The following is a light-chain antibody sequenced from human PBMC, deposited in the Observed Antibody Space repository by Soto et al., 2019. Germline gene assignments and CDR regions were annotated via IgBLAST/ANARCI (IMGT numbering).Light chain of an antibody. CDR3: SSFTSRFTFV. CDR2: EVT. V-gene: IGLV2-14*01. CDR1: RSDVGAYNY. J-gene: IGLJ1*01. Sequence: QSALTQPASVSGSPGQSIAISCTGTRSDVGAYNYVSWYQQHPGKAPKLMISEVTKRPSGVSDRFSGSKSGNTASLTISGHHAEDEADYYCSSFTSRFTFVFGTGTKVTVL.